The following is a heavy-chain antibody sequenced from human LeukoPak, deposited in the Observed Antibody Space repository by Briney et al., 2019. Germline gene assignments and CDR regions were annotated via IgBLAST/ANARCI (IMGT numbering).Heavy chain of an antibody. CDR1: GGTFSSYA. D-gene: IGHD2-15*01. Sequence: SVKVSCKASGGTFSSYAISWVRQAPGQGLEWMGRIIPIFGIANYAQTFQGRVTIAADKSTSTAYMELSSLRSEDTAVYYCARVGRYSELPNWFDPWGQGTLVTVSS. J-gene: IGHJ5*02. V-gene: IGHV1-69*04. CDR3: ARVGRYSELPNWFDP. CDR2: IIPIFGIA.